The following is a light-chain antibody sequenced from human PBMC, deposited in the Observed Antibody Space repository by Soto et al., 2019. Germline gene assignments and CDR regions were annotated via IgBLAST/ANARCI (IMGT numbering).Light chain of an antibody. V-gene: IGKV1-27*01. J-gene: IGKJ3*01. Sequence: DFQMTQSPSLRAAPVGDRVTLTCRASQAIRNNLAWYQQKPGKLPHLLIYSASTLHSGVPSRFSGSGSGTEFILTISSLQPEDVGTYYCQKCDAAPFTFGPGTTVDIK. CDR2: SAS. CDR1: QAIRNN. CDR3: QKCDAAPFT.